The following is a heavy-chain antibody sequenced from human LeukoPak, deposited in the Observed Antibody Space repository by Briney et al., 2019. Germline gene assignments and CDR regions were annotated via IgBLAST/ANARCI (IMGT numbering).Heavy chain of an antibody. Sequence: GASVKVSCKASGYTFTSSGISWVRQAPGQGLEWMGWISAYNGNTNYAQKFQGRVTRTTDTSTSTAYMEVRSLRSDDTAVYYCARDCSGGHCYLDSWGQGTLVTVSS. CDR3: ARDCSGGHCYLDS. CDR2: ISAYNGNT. J-gene: IGHJ4*02. V-gene: IGHV1-18*01. D-gene: IGHD2-15*01. CDR1: GYTFTSSG.